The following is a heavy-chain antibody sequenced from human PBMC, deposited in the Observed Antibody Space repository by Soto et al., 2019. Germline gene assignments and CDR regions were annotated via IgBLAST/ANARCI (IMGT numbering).Heavy chain of an antibody. CDR2: MNANIANT. J-gene: IGHJ6*02. Sequence: SVKDYCTSSEDALTRYDIKAVGQATGQGLEWMGWMNANIANTGYSQKLQGRITMTRNTSISTAYMELSSLRSEGTAAYYCARLGGERITMIVRLLLCLARYGMDVWGQGTTVTVSS. CDR1: EDALTRYD. D-gene: IGHD3-22*01. V-gene: IGHV1-8*01. CDR3: ARLGGERITMIVRLLLCLARYGMDV.